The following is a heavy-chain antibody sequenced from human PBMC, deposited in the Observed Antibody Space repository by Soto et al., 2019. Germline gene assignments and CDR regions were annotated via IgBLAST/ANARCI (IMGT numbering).Heavy chain of an antibody. Sequence: QVQLVESGGGLVKPGGSLRLSCAASGFTFSDYYMSWIRQAPGKGLEWVSYINSSSSYTNYADSGKGRFTISRDNAKNSLYLQMNSLRAEDTAVYYCARTIAAAGGRRYFDLWGRGTLVTVSS. D-gene: IGHD6-13*01. V-gene: IGHV3-11*05. J-gene: IGHJ2*01. CDR2: INSSSSYT. CDR1: GFTFSDYY. CDR3: ARTIAAAGGRRYFDL.